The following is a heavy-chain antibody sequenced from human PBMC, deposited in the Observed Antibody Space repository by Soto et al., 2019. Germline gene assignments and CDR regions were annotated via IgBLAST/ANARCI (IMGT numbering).Heavy chain of an antibody. J-gene: IGHJ3*01. D-gene: IGHD1-26*01. CDR2: IVVVSGST. CDR3: STDHPHKAMGWPV. Sequence: ASVKVSCKASGFNFGSFGIQFLRQTRGRGLEWIGWIVVVSGSTNYARNFQGRVAISRDTSSSTAYLDLSDLKSDDTAVYFCSTDHPHKAMGWPVWG. V-gene: IGHV1-58*02. CDR1: GFNFGSFG.